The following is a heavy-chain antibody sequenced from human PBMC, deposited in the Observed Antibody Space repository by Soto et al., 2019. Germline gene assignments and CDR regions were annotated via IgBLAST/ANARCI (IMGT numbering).Heavy chain of an antibody. J-gene: IGHJ4*02. Sequence: ASVKVSCKASGYSFTSYAITWVRQAPGQGLEWMGFISTRSANTNYADTFRGRVILTTDTSTNTAYMDVRRLHSDDTAVYSCATFATGTRHFYXWGQGTQFTVSX. D-gene: IGHD1-1*01. CDR3: ATFATGTRHFYX. CDR2: ISTRSANT. CDR1: GYSFTSYA. V-gene: IGHV1-18*04.